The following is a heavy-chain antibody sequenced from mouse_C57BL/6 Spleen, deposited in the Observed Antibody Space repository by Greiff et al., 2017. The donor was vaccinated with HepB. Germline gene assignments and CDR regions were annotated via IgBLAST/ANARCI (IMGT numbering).Heavy chain of an antibody. D-gene: IGHD2-3*01. J-gene: IGHJ4*01. CDR3: ARRWLLGAMDY. CDR1: GYTFTSYW. Sequence: QVQLQQPGAELVKPGASVKLSCKASGYTFTSYWMQWVKQRPGQGLEWIGEIDPSDSYTNYNQKFKGKATLTVDTSSSTAYMQLSSLTSEDSAVYYCARRWLLGAMDYWGQGTSVTVSS. CDR2: IDPSDSYT. V-gene: IGHV1-50*01.